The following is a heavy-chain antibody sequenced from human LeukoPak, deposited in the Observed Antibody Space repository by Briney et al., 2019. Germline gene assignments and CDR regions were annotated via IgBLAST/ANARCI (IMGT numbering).Heavy chain of an antibody. V-gene: IGHV4-38-2*02. Sequence: PSETLSLTCTVSGFYISSGYYWGWIRQPPGKGLEWIGSISHSGSTYYNPSLKSRVTISVDTPKNQFSLKLSSVTAADTAVYYCARGSLSVAGEEAYWGQGTLVTVSS. CDR1: GFYISSGYY. D-gene: IGHD6-19*01. CDR3: ARGSLSVAGEEAY. J-gene: IGHJ4*02. CDR2: ISHSGST.